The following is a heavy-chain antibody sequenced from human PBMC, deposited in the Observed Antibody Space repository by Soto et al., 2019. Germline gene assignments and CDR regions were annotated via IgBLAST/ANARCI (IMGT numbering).Heavy chain of an antibody. CDR3: ARRSQTRDYCSGGSCHAATFDY. CDR1: GGSINSSSYY. Sequence: SETLSLTCTVSGGSINSSSYYWGWIRQPPGKGLEWIGSIYYSGSTYYNPSLKSRVTISVDTSKNQFSLKLSSVTAADTAVYYCARRSQTRDYCSGGSCHAATFDYWGQGTLVTVSS. D-gene: IGHD2-15*01. V-gene: IGHV4-39*01. CDR2: IYYSGST. J-gene: IGHJ4*02.